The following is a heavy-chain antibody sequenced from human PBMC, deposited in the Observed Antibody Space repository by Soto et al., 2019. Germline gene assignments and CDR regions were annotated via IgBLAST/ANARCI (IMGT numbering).Heavy chain of an antibody. Sequence: SETLSLTCTVSGGSISSSSYYWGWLRQPPGKGLEWIGSIYYSGSTYYNPSLKSRVTISVDMSKNQFSLKLSSVTAADTAVYYCARDFTDSSGPTLGMGVWGQGTTVPVSS. V-gene: IGHV4-39*02. CDR1: GGSISSSSYY. CDR3: ARDFTDSSGPTLGMGV. J-gene: IGHJ6*02. D-gene: IGHD6-19*01. CDR2: IYYSGST.